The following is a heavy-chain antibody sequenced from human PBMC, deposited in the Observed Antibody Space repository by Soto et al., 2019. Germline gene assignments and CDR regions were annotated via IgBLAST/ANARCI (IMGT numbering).Heavy chain of an antibody. CDR1: GGSISSSSYY. CDR3: ARPPYGDYEGNWFDP. V-gene: IGHV4-39*01. CDR2: IYYSGST. D-gene: IGHD4-17*01. Sequence: QLQLQESGPGLVKPSETLSLTCTVSGGSISSSSYYWGWIRQPPGKGLEWIGSIYYSGSTYYNPSLKSRVTISVDTSKNQFSLKLSSVTAADTAVYYCARPPYGDYEGNWFDPWGQGTLVTVSS. J-gene: IGHJ5*02.